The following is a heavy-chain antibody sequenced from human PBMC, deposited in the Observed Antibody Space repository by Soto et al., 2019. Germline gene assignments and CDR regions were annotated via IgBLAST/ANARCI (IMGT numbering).Heavy chain of an antibody. D-gene: IGHD3-10*01. CDR3: TRASASSMLRGVVIN. Sequence: SETLSLTCAVSGGSISTDNWWSWVRQPPGKGLEWIGEMYHSGDSNFNPSLKSRVTISVDKSKNQFSMQMASVTAADTALYYCTRASASSMLRGVVINWGRGTQVTVSS. CDR1: GGSISTDNW. CDR2: MYHSGDS. V-gene: IGHV4-4*02. J-gene: IGHJ4*02.